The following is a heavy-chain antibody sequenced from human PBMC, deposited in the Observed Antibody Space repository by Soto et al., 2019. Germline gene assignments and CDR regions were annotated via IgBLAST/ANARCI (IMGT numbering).Heavy chain of an antibody. CDR2: IKQDGSEK. V-gene: IGHV3-7*03. Sequence: PGGSLRLSCAASGFTFSSYWMSWVRQAPGKGLEWVANIKQDGSEKYYVDSVKGRFTISRDNAKNSLYLQMNSLRAEDTAVYYCARVGSAIAVAGTGSGAFDIWGQGTMVTVSS. D-gene: IGHD6-19*01. CDR3: ARVGSAIAVAGTGSGAFDI. CDR1: GFTFSSYW. J-gene: IGHJ3*02.